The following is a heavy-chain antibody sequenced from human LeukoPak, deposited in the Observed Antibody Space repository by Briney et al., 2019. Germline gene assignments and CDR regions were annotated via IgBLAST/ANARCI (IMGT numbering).Heavy chain of an antibody. J-gene: IGHJ4*02. D-gene: IGHD5-24*01. CDR2: ILYDGSNK. V-gene: IGHV3-30-3*01. CDR1: GFNFSGYV. CDR3: ARDGARDGYNEIDY. Sequence: GGSLRLSCAASGFNFSGYVMHWVGQAPGKGVEGLAVILYDGSNKYYADSVKGRFNISRDNTKNTLYLQMNRERGGDRAVYYCARDGARDGYNEIDYWGQGTLVTVSS.